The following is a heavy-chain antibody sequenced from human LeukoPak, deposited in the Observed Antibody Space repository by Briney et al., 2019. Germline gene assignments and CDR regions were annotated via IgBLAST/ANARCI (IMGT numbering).Heavy chain of an antibody. Sequence: SETLSLTCTVSGGSISSYYWSWTRQPPGKGLEWIGYIYYSGSTNYNPSLKSRVTISVDTSKNQFSLKLSSVTAADTAVYYCARARLTRFDYWGQGTLVTVFS. CDR2: IYYSGST. CDR3: ARARLTRFDY. CDR1: GGSISSYY. J-gene: IGHJ4*02. V-gene: IGHV4-59*01.